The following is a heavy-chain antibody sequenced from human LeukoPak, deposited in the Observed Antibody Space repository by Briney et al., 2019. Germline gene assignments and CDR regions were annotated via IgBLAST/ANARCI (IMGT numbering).Heavy chain of an antibody. CDR2: ISSSSSYI. V-gene: IGHV3-21*04. CDR1: GFTFSSYS. Sequence: PGGSLRLSCAASGFTFSSYSMNWVRQAPGKGLEWVSSISSSSSYIYYADSVKGRFTISRDNAKNSLYLQMNSLRAEDTAVYYCAKDRSVVVPFDYWGQGTLVTVSS. CDR3: AKDRSVVVPFDY. J-gene: IGHJ4*02. D-gene: IGHD3-22*01.